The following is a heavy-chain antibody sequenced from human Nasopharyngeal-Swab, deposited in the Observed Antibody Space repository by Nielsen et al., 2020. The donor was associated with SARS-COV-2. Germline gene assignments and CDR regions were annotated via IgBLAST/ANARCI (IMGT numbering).Heavy chain of an antibody. CDR1: GFTFSSYA. D-gene: IGHD3-10*01. J-gene: IGHJ6*02. V-gene: IGHV3-11*04. CDR2: ISSSGSTI. CDR3: ASLLWFGELPSDYYYYGMDV. Sequence: GESLKISCVASGFTFSSYAMSWIRQAPGKGLEWVSYISSSGSTIYYADSVKGRFTISRDNAKNSLYLQMNSLRAEDTAVYYCASLLWFGELPSDYYYYGMDVWGQGTTVTVSS.